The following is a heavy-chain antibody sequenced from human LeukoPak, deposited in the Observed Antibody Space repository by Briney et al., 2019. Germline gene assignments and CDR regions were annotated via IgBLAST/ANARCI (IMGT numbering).Heavy chain of an antibody. CDR3: ARDRIALSLYYFDY. CDR1: GYTFTGYY. V-gene: IGHV1-2*06. Sequence: ASVKVSCKASGYTFTGYYMHWVRQAPGQGLEWMGRINPNSGGTNYAQKFQGRVTMTRDTSISTDYMELSRLRSDDTAVYYCARDRIALSLYYFDYWGQGTLVTVSS. CDR2: INPNSGGT. J-gene: IGHJ4*02. D-gene: IGHD2/OR15-2a*01.